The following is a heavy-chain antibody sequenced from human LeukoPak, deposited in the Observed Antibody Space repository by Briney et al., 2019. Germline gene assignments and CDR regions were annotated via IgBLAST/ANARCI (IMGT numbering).Heavy chain of an antibody. CDR3: ARDSQIWCMLTTMYYYYYGMDV. D-gene: IGHD2-8*01. V-gene: IGHV1-69*04. J-gene: IGHJ6*02. CDR2: IIPILGIA. Sequence: SVTVSCKASGGTFSSYAISWVRQAPGQGLEWMGRIIPILGIANYAQTFHGRVTITADKSTSTAYMELSSLRSQDTAVYYCARDSQIWCMLTTMYYYYYGMDVWGQGTTVTVSS. CDR1: GGTFSSYA.